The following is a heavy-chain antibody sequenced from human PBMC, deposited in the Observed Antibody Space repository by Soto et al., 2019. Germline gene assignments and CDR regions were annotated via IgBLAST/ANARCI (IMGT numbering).Heavy chain of an antibody. V-gene: IGHV3-15*01. CDR3: TASTSWAIH. D-gene: IGHD6-13*01. CDR2: IKSKTGGGTT. J-gene: IGHJ4*02. CDR1: GFTFSNAW. Sequence: GGSLRLSCAASGFTFSNAWMSWVRQAPGKGLEWVGRIKSKTGGGTTDDAAPVKGRFTISRDDSKNTLYLQLNSRKTEDTAVYFCTASTSWAIHWGKGTRVPVSS.